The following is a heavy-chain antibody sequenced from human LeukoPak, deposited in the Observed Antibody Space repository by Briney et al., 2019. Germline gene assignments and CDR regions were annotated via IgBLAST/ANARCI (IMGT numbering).Heavy chain of an antibody. D-gene: IGHD2-15*01. J-gene: IGHJ3*02. Sequence: SQTLSLTCAISGDSVSTNTGAWNWIRQSPSRGLEWLGRTYYRSQWPNEYAVSVKSRINVTPDTSKNQVSLQLNSVTLEDTAVYYCARGGSFAFDIWGQGTMVTVS. CDR1: GDSVSTNTGA. CDR3: ARGGSFAFDI. V-gene: IGHV6-1*01. CDR2: TYYRSQWPN.